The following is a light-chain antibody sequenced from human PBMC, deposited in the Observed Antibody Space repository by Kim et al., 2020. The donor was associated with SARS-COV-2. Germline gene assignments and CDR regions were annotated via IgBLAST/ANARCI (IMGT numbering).Light chain of an antibody. V-gene: IGKV3-20*01. CDR2: GAS. CDR3: QQYGSS. J-gene: IGKJ2*01. CDR1: QSVSSSY. Sequence: TLSLSPGERGTLSCRASQSVSSSYLGWYQQKPGQAPRLLIYGASSRATGIPDRFSGSGSGTDFTLTISRLEPEDFAVYYCQQYGSSFGQGTKLEI.